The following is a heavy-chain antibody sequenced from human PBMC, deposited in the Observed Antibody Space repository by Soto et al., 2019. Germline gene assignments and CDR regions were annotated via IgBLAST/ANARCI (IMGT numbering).Heavy chain of an antibody. Sequence: QVQLQESGPGLVKPSQTLSLTCTVSGGSISSGGYYWSWIRQHPGKGLEWIGYIYYSGSTYYNPSLRRRVTVSADTSKSQFSLKLSSVTAADTAVYYGARYRVRGVSDYWGQGSLVTVSS. V-gene: IGHV4-31*03. CDR3: ARYRVRGVSDY. CDR1: GGSISSGGYY. D-gene: IGHD3-10*01. CDR2: IYYSGST. J-gene: IGHJ4*02.